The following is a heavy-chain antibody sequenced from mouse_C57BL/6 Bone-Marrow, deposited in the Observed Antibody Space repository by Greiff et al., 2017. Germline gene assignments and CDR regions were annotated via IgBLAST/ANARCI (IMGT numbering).Heavy chain of an antibody. J-gene: IGHJ4*01. CDR3: TTTGSSYAMDY. V-gene: IGHV14-4*01. CDR2: IDPETGDT. D-gene: IGHD1-1*01. Sequence: EVQLQQSGAELVRPGASVKLSCTASGFNIKDDYMHWVKQRPEQGLEWIGWIDPETGDTEYASKFQGKATITADTSSNTAYLQLRSLTSEDTAVYYCTTTGSSYAMDYWGQGTSVTVSS. CDR1: GFNIKDDY.